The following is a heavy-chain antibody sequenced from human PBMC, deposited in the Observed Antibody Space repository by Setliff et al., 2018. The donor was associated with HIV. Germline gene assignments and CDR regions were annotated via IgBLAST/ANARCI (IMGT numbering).Heavy chain of an antibody. CDR1: RRTFSEDA. D-gene: IGHD3-10*01. CDR3: AKAVRGYGSTYYNYYYMDV. CDR2: IIHILGTA. V-gene: IGHV1-69*13. Sequence: ASVKVSCKTSRRTFSEDAINWVRQAPGGGLEWVGGIIHILGTADYAEKFQGRVTITADEPRSTVYLEVSNLRSEDTAVYYCAKAVRGYGSTYYNYYYMDVWGKGTTVTVSS. J-gene: IGHJ6*03.